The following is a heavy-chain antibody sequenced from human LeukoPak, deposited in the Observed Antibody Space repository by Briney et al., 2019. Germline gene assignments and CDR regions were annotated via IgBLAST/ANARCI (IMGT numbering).Heavy chain of an antibody. V-gene: IGHV5-51*01. J-gene: IGHJ3*02. CDR3: ARLIGRYSGYDGDAFDI. D-gene: IGHD5-12*01. CDR1: GYSFTSYW. CDR2: IYPGDSDT. Sequence: GESLKISCKGSGYSFTSYWIGWVRQMPGKGLEWMGIIYPGDSDTRYSPSFQGQVTISADKSISTAYLQWSSLKASDTAMYCCARLIGRYSGYDGDAFDIWGQGTMVTVSS.